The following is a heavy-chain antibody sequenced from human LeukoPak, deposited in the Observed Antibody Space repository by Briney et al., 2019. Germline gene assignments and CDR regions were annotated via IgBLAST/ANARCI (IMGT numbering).Heavy chain of an antibody. V-gene: IGHV4-59*01. CDR2: IYYSGST. D-gene: IGHD2-2*01. Sequence: SETLSLTCTVSGGSIRSYYWSWIRQPPGKGLEWIGYIYYSGSTNYNPSLKSRVTISVGTSKNQFSLKLSSVTAADTAVYYCAREHCSSTSCYRGQFDYWGQGTLVTASS. CDR1: GGSIRSYY. J-gene: IGHJ4*02. CDR3: AREHCSSTSCYRGQFDY.